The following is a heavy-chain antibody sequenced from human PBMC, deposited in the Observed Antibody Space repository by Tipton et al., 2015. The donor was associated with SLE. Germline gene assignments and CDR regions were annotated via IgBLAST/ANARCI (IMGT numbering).Heavy chain of an antibody. D-gene: IGHD3-9*01. Sequence: TLSLTCAVSGYSISSGYYWGWIRQPPGKGLEWIGYIYYTGSASYSPSLNSRVSVSVDTSRNQFSLRLSSVTAADTAVYYCARDFARGSGYVYWGHGILVTVSS. CDR2: IYYTGSA. V-gene: IGHV4-28*03. CDR1: GYSISSGYY. CDR3: ARDFARGSGYVY. J-gene: IGHJ4*01.